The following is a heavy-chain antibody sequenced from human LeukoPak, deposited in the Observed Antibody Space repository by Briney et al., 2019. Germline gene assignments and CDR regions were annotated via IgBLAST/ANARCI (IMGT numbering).Heavy chain of an antibody. CDR3: AKDITVGSWFAYDY. Sequence: GGSLRLSCAAPGFTFSNYGMTWVRQAPGKGLEWVSAITGSGGSPYYADSVKGRFTISRDNSKNTLYLQMNSLRADDTAVYYCAKDITVGSWFAYDYWGQGTLVTVSS. CDR2: ITGSGGSP. D-gene: IGHD6-13*01. J-gene: IGHJ4*02. CDR1: GFTFSNYG. V-gene: IGHV3-23*01.